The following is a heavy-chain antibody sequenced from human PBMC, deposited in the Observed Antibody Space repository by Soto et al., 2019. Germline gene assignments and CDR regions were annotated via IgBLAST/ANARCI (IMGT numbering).Heavy chain of an antibody. CDR1: GFTFSDYY. V-gene: IGHV3-11*01. CDR3: ARNKKYCSSTSCTPI. Sequence: GVLRLSCAASGFTFSDYYMSWIRQAPGKGLEWVSYISSSGSTIYYADSVKGRFTISRDNAKNSLYLQMNSLRAEDTAVYYCARNKKYCSSTSCTPIWGQGTMVTVSS. CDR2: ISSSGSTI. D-gene: IGHD2-2*01. J-gene: IGHJ3*02.